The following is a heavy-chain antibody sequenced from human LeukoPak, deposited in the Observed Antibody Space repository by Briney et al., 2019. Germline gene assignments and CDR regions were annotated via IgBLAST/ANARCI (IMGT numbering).Heavy chain of an antibody. Sequence: GRSLRLSCAASGFTFSSYGMHWVRQAPGKGLEWVAVISYDGSNKYYADSVKGRFTISRDNSKNTLYLQMNSLRAEDTAVYYCAKLGDSGYYDSSGYYYFYYYYGMDVWGQGTTVTVSS. CDR1: GFTFSSYG. CDR2: ISYDGSNK. V-gene: IGHV3-30*18. J-gene: IGHJ6*02. D-gene: IGHD3-22*01. CDR3: AKLGDSGYYDSSGYYYFYYYYGMDV.